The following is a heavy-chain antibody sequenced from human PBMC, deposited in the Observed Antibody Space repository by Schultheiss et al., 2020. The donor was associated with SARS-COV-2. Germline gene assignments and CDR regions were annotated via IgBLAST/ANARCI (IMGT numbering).Heavy chain of an antibody. CDR2: ISYDGSNK. Sequence: GGSLRLSCAASGFTFSSYWMSWVRQAPGKGLEWVAVISYDGSNKYYADSVKGRFTISRDNSKNTLYLQMNSLRAEDTAVYYCARDPIGIIWYFDLWGRGTLVTVSS. CDR3: ARDPIGIIWYFDL. D-gene: IGHD1-14*01. V-gene: IGHV3-30*03. CDR1: GFTFSSYW. J-gene: IGHJ2*01.